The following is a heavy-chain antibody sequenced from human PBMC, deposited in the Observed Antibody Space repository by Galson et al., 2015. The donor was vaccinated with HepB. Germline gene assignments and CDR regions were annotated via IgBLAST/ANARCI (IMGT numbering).Heavy chain of an antibody. V-gene: IGHV5-51*01. Sequence: QSGAEVKKPGESLKISCKGSGYSFTSYWIGWVRQMPGKGLEWMGIIYPGDSDTRYSPSFQGQVTISADKSISTAYLQMSSLRRDDTAIYYCVRDRTYKGGNFFDFWGQGTTVTVSS. CDR2: IYPGDSDT. CDR1: GYSFTSYW. D-gene: IGHD3-10*01. CDR3: VRDRTYKGGNFFDF. J-gene: IGHJ6*02.